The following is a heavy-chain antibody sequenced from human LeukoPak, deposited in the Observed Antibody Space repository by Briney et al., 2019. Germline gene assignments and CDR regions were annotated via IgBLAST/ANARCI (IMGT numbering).Heavy chain of an antibody. Sequence: GGSLRRSCAASGFTFSTYAMAWVRQAPGKGLKWVSAFSNSGETHYADSVKGRFTISRDNSKNTLYLQMNSLRADDTALYYCAKDLRLSVGTSPFDYWGQGTLVTVSS. CDR3: AKDLRLSVGTSPFDY. J-gene: IGHJ4*02. D-gene: IGHD4-23*01. CDR1: GFTFSTYA. V-gene: IGHV3-23*01. CDR2: FSNSGET.